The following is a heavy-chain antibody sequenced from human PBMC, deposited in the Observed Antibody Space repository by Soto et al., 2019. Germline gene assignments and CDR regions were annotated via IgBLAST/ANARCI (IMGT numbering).Heavy chain of an antibody. CDR2: IIPIFGTA. J-gene: IGHJ4*02. Sequence: ASVKVSCKASGGTFSSYSIIWVRQAPGQGLEWMGGIIPIFGTANYAQKFQGRVTITADKSTSTAYMELSSLRSEDTAVYYCAREHLDFWSGYYTSLFDYWGQGTLVTVSS. D-gene: IGHD3-3*01. CDR3: AREHLDFWSGYYTSLFDY. V-gene: IGHV1-69*06. CDR1: GGTFSSYS.